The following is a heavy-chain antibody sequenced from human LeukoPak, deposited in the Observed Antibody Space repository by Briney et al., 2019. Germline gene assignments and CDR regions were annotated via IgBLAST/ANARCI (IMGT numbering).Heavy chain of an antibody. V-gene: IGHV4-61*02. Sequence: SETLSLTCTVSGGSISSGSYYWSWIRQPAGKGLEWIGRIYTSGSTNYNPSLKSRVTISVDTSKNQFSLKLSSVTAADTAVYYCARGRYYGSGSDSFDYWGQGTLVTVS. CDR1: GGSISSGSYY. CDR2: IYTSGST. CDR3: ARGRYYGSGSDSFDY. D-gene: IGHD3-10*01. J-gene: IGHJ4*02.